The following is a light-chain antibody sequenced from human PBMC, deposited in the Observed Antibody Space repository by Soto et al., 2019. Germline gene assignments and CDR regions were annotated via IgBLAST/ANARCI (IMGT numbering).Light chain of an antibody. Sequence: EILMTQTPFSLVVSLGQPASITCPSSRRTIHSDGDTDLNWVHQRPVQPPRLLIYKASSRFSGVSDRFSGSGAGTNFALTISRVQPEDAGIYYCKQSDHFPITFAQGTRLEIK. CDR1: RRTIHSDGDTD. J-gene: IGKJ5*01. CDR2: KAS. CDR3: KQSDHFPIT. V-gene: IGKV2-24*01.